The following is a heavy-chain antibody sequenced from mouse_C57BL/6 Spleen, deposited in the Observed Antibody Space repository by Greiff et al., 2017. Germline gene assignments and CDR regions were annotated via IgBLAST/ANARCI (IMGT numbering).Heavy chain of an antibody. V-gene: IGHV1-53*01. CDR1: GYTFTSYW. Sequence: VKLQQPGTELVKPGASVKLSCKASGYTFTSYWMHWVKQRPGQGLEWIGNINPSNGGTNYNEKFKSKATLTVDKSSSTAYMQLSSLTSEDSAVYYCALTTVVATDWYFDVWGTGTTVTVSS. J-gene: IGHJ1*03. CDR2: INPSNGGT. CDR3: ALTTVVATDWYFDV. D-gene: IGHD1-1*01.